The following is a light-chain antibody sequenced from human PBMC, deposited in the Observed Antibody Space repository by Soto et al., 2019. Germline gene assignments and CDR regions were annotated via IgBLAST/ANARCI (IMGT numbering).Light chain of an antibody. CDR2: EVS. CDR1: SSDVGGYNY. V-gene: IGLV2-8*01. J-gene: IGLJ2*01. Sequence: QSDLTQPPSASGSPGQSVTISCTGTSSDVGGYNYVSWYQQHPGKAPKLMIYEVSKRPSGVPDRFSGSKSGNTASLTVSGLQAEDEADYYCSSYAGSRVVFGGGTKLTVL. CDR3: SSYAGSRVV.